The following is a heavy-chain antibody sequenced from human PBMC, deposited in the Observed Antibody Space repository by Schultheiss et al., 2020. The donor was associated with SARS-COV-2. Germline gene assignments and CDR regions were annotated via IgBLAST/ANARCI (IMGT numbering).Heavy chain of an antibody. J-gene: IGHJ4*02. D-gene: IGHD2-15*01. CDR3: ARDSLHSDY. Sequence: GGSLRLSCAASGFTFSSYAMSWVRQAPGKGLEWVANIKQDGSEKNYVDPVKGRFTISRDNAKNALYLQMNSLRAEDTAVYYCARDSLHSDYWGQGTLVTVSS. V-gene: IGHV3-7*01. CDR1: GFTFSSYA. CDR2: IKQDGSEK.